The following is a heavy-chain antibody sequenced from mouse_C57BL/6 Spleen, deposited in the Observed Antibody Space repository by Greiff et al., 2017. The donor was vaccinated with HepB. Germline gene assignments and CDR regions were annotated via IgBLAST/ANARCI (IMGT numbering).Heavy chain of an antibody. J-gene: IGHJ1*03. Sequence: EVQLQQSGPELVKPGASVKISCKASGYTFTDYYMNWVKQSHGKSLEWIGDINPNNGGTSYNQKFKGKATLTVDKSSSTAYMELRSLTSEDSAVYYCARDEDGYLRLDVWGTGTTVTVSS. V-gene: IGHV1-26*01. CDR3: ARDEDGYLRLDV. CDR2: INPNNGGT. D-gene: IGHD2-3*01. CDR1: GYTFTDYY.